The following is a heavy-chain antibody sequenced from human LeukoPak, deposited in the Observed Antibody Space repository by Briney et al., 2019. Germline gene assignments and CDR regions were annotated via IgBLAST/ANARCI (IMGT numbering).Heavy chain of an antibody. D-gene: IGHD2-2*01. CDR2: MNPNSGNT. J-gene: IGHJ4*02. Sequence: ASVKVSCKASGYTFTSYDINWVRQATGQGLEWMGWMNPNSGNTGYAQKFQGRVTMTRNTSISTAYMELSSLRSEDTAVYYCARGPPLCSSTSCYLVYWGQGTLVTVSS. CDR1: GYTFTSYD. V-gene: IGHV1-8*01. CDR3: ARGPPLCSSTSCYLVY.